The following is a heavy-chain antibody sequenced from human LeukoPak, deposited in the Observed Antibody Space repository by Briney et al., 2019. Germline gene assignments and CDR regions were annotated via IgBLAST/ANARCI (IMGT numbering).Heavy chain of an antibody. CDR3: AREGSGYSYGYGVDY. Sequence: GGSLRLSCAASGFTFSSYAMSWIRQAPGKGLEWVSVIYSGGSTYYADSVKGRFTISRDNSKNTLYLQMNSLRAEDTAVYYCAREGSGYSYGYGVDYWGQGTLVTVSS. V-gene: IGHV3-53*01. CDR2: IYSGGST. J-gene: IGHJ4*02. D-gene: IGHD5-18*01. CDR1: GFTFSSYA.